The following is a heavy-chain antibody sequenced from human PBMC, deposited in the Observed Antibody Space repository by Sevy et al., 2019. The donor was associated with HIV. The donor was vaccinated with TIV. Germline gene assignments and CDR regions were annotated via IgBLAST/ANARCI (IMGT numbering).Heavy chain of an antibody. D-gene: IGHD2-2*01. J-gene: IGHJ5*02. CDR3: ARGGYCSSTSCDNWFDP. CDR2: INAGNGNT. CDR1: GYPFTSYV. V-gene: IGHV1-3*01. Sequence: ASVKVSCKASGYPFTSYVIHWVRQAPGQRLEWMGWINAGNGNTKYSQKFRGRVTLTRDTSASTDFMEMSSLRSEDTAVYYCARGGYCSSTSCDNWFDPWGQGTLVTVSS.